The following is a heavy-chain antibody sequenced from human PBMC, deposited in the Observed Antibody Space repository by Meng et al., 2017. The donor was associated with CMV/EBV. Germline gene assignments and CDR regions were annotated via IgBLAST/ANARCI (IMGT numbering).Heavy chain of an antibody. CDR1: GGSFSGYY. CDR3: ARESMVRGED. Sequence: GQLQRGGAGLLKPSETLSLTCAGYGGSFSGYYWSWIRQPPGKGLEWIGEINHSGSTNYNPSLKSRVTISVDTSKNQFSLKLSSVTAADTAVYYCARESMVRGEDWGQGTLVTVSS. D-gene: IGHD3-10*01. J-gene: IGHJ4*02. V-gene: IGHV4-34*01. CDR2: INHSGST.